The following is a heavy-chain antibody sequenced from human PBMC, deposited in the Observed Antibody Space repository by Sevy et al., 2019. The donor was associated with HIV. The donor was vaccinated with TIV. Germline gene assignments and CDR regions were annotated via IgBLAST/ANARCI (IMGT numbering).Heavy chain of an antibody. CDR1: GFTFSTYG. Sequence: GGSLRLSCAASGFTFSTYGMHWVRQAPGKGLEWVAFIRFDGSIKYYTDSVKDRLTISIDNSKNTLYLQMNSLRAEDTAVYFCAKVLHIVVVPAAIDYYYGMDVWGQGTTVTVSS. CDR3: AKVLHIVVVPAAIDYYYGMDV. D-gene: IGHD2-2*01. V-gene: IGHV3-30*02. J-gene: IGHJ6*02. CDR2: IRFDGSIK.